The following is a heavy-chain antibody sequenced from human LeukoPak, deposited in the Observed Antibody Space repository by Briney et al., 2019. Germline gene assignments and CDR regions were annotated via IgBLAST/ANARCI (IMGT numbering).Heavy chain of an antibody. V-gene: IGHV3-30*14. CDR3: ASANSSSWPHEYDY. CDR1: GFTFSSYA. CDR2: ISYDGSNK. J-gene: IGHJ4*02. Sequence: PGGSLRLSCAASGFTFSSYAMHWVRQAPGKGLEWVAVISYDGSNKYYADSVKGRFTISRDNSKNTLYLQMNSLRAEDTAVYYCASANSSSWPHEYDYWGQGTLVTVSS. D-gene: IGHD6-13*01.